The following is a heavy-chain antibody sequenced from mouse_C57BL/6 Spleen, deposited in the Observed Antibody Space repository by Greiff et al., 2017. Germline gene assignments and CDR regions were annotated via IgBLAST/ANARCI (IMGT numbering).Heavy chain of an antibody. Sequence: QVQLQQPGAELVKPGASVKLSCKASGYTFTSYWMHWVKQRPGQGLEWIGKIHPNSGSTNYNEKFKSKATLTVDKSSSTAYMQLSSLTSEDSAVYYWARGRSYAMGYWGQGASVTVSS. CDR2: IHPNSGST. CDR1: GYTFTSYW. J-gene: IGHJ4*01. CDR3: ARGRSYAMGY. D-gene: IGHD1-1*01. V-gene: IGHV1-64*01.